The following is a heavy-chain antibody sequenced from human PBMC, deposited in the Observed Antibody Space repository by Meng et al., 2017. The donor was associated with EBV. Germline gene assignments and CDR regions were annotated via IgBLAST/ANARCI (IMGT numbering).Heavy chain of an antibody. Sequence: ELVVTGGGLEKPGGSLTLSCAASGFTFSNAWMSWVRQAPGKGLEWVGRIKSKTDGGTTDYAAPVKGRFTISRDDSKNTLYLQMNSLKTEDTAVYYCTTDEGAIQEDYWGQGTLVTVSS. D-gene: IGHD1-26*01. V-gene: IGHV3-15*01. J-gene: IGHJ4*02. CDR3: TTDEGAIQEDY. CDR2: IKSKTDGGTT. CDR1: GFTFSNAW.